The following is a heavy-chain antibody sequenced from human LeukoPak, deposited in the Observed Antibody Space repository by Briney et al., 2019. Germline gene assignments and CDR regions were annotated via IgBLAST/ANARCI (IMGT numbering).Heavy chain of an antibody. CDR3: VKPNLAVAGTRYFDS. D-gene: IGHD6-19*01. V-gene: IGHV3-64D*06. CDR2: INNFGDNT. CDR1: GFTVSTNC. J-gene: IGHJ4*02. Sequence: GGSLRLSCAASGFTVSTNCMHWVRQAPGKGLEYVSAINNFGDNTYYADSVKGRFTISRDNSKNTLYLPMSSLRPEDTAVYSCVKPNLAVAGTRYFDSWGQGTLVTVSS.